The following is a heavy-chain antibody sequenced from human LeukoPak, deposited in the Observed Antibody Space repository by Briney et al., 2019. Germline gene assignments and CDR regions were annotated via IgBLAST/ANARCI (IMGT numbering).Heavy chain of an antibody. Sequence: PSETLSLTCTVSGGSISSSSYYWGWIRQPPGKGLEWIGSIYYSGSTYYNPSLKSRVTISVDTSKNQFSLKLSSVTAADMAVYYCARRGGNGYYYGSGSYYFDYWGQGTLVTVSS. J-gene: IGHJ4*02. CDR2: IYYSGST. CDR3: ARRGGNGYYYGSGSYYFDY. CDR1: GGSISSSSYY. D-gene: IGHD3-10*01. V-gene: IGHV4-39*01.